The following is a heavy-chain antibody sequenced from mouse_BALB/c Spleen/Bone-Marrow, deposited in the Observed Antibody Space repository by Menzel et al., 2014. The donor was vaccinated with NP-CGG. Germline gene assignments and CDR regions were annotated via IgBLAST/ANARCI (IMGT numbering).Heavy chain of an antibody. D-gene: IGHD1-1*01. Sequence: EVKLMESGGGLVKPGGSLKLPCAASGFTFSSYTMSWVRQTPEKRLEWVATISSGGSYTYYPDSVKGRFTISRDNAKNTLYLQMSSLKSEDTAMHYCTRDPFYYGSSYAMDYWGQGTSVTVSS. V-gene: IGHV5-6-4*01. CDR2: ISSGGSYT. CDR3: TRDPFYYGSSYAMDY. CDR1: GFTFSSYT. J-gene: IGHJ4*01.